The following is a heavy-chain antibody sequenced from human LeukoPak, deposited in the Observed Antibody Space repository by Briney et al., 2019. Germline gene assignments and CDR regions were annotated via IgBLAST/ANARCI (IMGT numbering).Heavy chain of an antibody. CDR3: ARDRYHLLGY. CDR1: GYTFTHYY. CDR2: INPNSGGT. Sequence: ASVKVSCQASGYTFTHYYMHWVRQAPGQGLEWMGGINPNSGGTNYAHKFQGRVTMTRDTSISTAYMELSRLRSDDTAVYYCARDRYHLLGYWGQGTRVTVSS. D-gene: IGHD2-2*01. J-gene: IGHJ4*02. V-gene: IGHV1-2*07.